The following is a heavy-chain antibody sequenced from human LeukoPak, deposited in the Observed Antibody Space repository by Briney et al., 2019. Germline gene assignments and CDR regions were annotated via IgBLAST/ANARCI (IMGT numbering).Heavy chain of an antibody. CDR3: ARDVVWLQPFDY. CDR1: GFTFSSYS. D-gene: IGHD5-24*01. CDR2: ISSSSSYI. Sequence: GGSLRLSCAASGFTFSSYSMNWVRQAPGKGLEWVSSISSSSSYIYYAVSVKGRFTISRDNAKNSLYLQMNSLRAEDTAVYYCARDVVWLQPFDYWGQGTLVTVSS. J-gene: IGHJ4*02. V-gene: IGHV3-21*01.